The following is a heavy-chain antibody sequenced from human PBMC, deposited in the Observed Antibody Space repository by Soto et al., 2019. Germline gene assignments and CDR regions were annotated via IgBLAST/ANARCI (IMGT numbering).Heavy chain of an antibody. CDR2: IYYSGST. J-gene: IGHJ3*02. CDR1: GFTFSSYA. V-gene: IGHV4-31*02. D-gene: IGHD3-3*01. CDR3: ARVDTIFGVVTADAFDI. Sequence: VQLLESGGGLVQPGGSLRLSCAASGFTFSSYAMSWVRQAPGKGLEWIGYIYYSGSTYYNPSLKSRVTISVDTSKNQFSLKLSSVTAADTAVYYCARVDTIFGVVTADAFDIWGQGTMVTVSS.